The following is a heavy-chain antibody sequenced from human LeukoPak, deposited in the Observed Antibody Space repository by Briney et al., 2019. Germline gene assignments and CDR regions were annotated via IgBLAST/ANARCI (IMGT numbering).Heavy chain of an antibody. CDR1: GGSFSSYY. CDR2: INHSGST. Sequence: PSETLSLTCAVYGGSFSSYYWSWIRQPPGKGLEWIGEINHSGSTNYNPSLKSRVTISVDTSKNQFSLKLSSVTAADTAVYYCARHGVKDGYNYSFDYWGQGTLVTVSS. CDR3: ARHGVKDGYNYSFDY. J-gene: IGHJ4*02. D-gene: IGHD5-24*01. V-gene: IGHV4-34*01.